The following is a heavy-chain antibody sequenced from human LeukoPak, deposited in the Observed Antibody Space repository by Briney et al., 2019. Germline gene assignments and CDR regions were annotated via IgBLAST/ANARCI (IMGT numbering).Heavy chain of an antibody. Sequence: GESLKISCKGSGYSFTTYWIGWVRQMPGKGLEWMGIIYPGDSDTRYSPSFQGQVTIPADRSITTAYLQWSSLKASDTAIYYCARRIHYYYGMDVWGQGTTVAVSS. CDR2: IYPGDSDT. CDR1: GYSFTTYW. V-gene: IGHV5-51*01. CDR3: ARRIHYYYGMDV. D-gene: IGHD2-15*01. J-gene: IGHJ6*02.